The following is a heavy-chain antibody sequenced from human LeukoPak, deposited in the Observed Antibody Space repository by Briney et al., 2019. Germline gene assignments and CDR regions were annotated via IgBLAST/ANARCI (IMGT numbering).Heavy chain of an antibody. CDR1: GYTLTELS. CDR2: FDPEDGET. D-gene: IGHD6-13*01. Sequence: ASVTVSCNVSGYTLTELSMHWVRQAPGKGLEWMGGFDPEDGETIYAQKLQSRVTMTEDTSTDTAYMELSSLRSEDTAVYYCATGVGRSSWYYYYYVMDVWGQGTTVTVS. V-gene: IGHV1-24*01. J-gene: IGHJ6*02. CDR3: ATGVGRSSWYYYYYVMDV.